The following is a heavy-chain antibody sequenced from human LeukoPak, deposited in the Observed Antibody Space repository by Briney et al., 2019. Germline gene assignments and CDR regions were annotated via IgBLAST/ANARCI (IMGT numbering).Heavy chain of an antibody. V-gene: IGHV4-4*07. D-gene: IGHD3-10*01. Sequence: SETLSLTCTVSGGSISSYYWSWIRQPAGKGLEWIGRIYTSGSTNYNPSLKSRVTISVDTSKNQFSLKLSSVTAADTAVYYCAREGGLWFGELFDWFDPWGQGTLVTVSS. CDR2: IYTSGST. CDR3: AREGGLWFGELFDWFDP. J-gene: IGHJ5*02. CDR1: GGSISSYY.